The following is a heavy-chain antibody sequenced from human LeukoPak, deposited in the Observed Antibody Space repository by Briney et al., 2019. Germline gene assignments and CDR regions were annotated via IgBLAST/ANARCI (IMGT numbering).Heavy chain of an antibody. CDR2: ISSNGGST. V-gene: IGHV3-64*01. D-gene: IGHD3-22*01. CDR1: GFTFSSYT. CDR3: ARDYYDSSGYYWGYYFDY. J-gene: IGHJ4*02. Sequence: GGSLRLSCAASGFTFSSYTMHWVRQAPGKGLEYVPAISSNGGSTYYANSVKGRFTISRDNSKNTLYLQMGSLRAEDMAVYYCARDYYDSSGYYWGYYFDYWGQGTLVIVSS.